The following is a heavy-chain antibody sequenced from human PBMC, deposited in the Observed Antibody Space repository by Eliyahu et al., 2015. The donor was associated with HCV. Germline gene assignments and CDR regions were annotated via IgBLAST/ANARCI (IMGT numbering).Heavy chain of an antibody. CDR1: GFSLSTSGMC. CDR3: ARIASRYSSGWFDY. Sequence: QVTLRESGPALVKPTQTLXLTCTFSGFSLSTSGMCVSWIRQPPGKALEWLALIDWDDDKYYSTSLKTRLTISKDTSKNQVVLTMTNMDPVDTATYYCARIASRYSSGWFDYWGQGTLVTVSS. D-gene: IGHD6-19*01. CDR2: IDWDDDK. V-gene: IGHV2-70*01. J-gene: IGHJ4*02.